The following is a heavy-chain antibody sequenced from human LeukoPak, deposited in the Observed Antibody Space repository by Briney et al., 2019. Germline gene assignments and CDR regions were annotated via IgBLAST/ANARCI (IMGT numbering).Heavy chain of an antibody. CDR1: GFTFSRYG. D-gene: IGHD2-15*01. V-gene: IGHV3-30*02. CDR2: IRYDESTK. CDR3: AMAAAPRGDV. J-gene: IGHJ6*04. Sequence: KTGGSLRLSCAASGFTFSRYGMHWVRQAPGKGLEWVAFIRYDESTKYYADSVKGRFTVSRDNSKNTLYLQMNSLTADDTAVYYCAMAAAPRGDVWGKGTTVTVSS.